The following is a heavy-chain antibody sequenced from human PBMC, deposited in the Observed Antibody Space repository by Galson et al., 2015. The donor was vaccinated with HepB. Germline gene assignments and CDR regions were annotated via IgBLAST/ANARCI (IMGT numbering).Heavy chain of an antibody. Sequence: YLRLCCAASEFTFSRYSMNWVPQAPGKGLEWVSYISSSSGTIYYADSVKGRFTISRDNAKNSLYLQMNSLRAEDTAVYYCAREAVITFGGVIALKAFDIWGQGTMVTVSS. CDR1: EFTFSRYS. D-gene: IGHD3-16*02. V-gene: IGHV3-48*04. CDR2: ISSSSGTI. CDR3: AREAVITFGGVIALKAFDI. J-gene: IGHJ3*02.